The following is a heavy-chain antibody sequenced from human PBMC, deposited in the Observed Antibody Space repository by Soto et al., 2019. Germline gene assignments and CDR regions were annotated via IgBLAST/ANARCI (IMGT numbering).Heavy chain of an antibody. Sequence: KPSETLSLTYTVSGGSIGSYYWNWIRQPPGKGLEWIGYIYYSGSSNYNPSLKSRVSVSVDTSKNQFSLKLSSVTAADTAVYYCARETYGDYATFDYWGQGTLVTVSS. J-gene: IGHJ4*02. V-gene: IGHV4-59*01. CDR2: IYYSGSS. CDR1: GGSIGSYY. CDR3: ARETYGDYATFDY. D-gene: IGHD4-17*01.